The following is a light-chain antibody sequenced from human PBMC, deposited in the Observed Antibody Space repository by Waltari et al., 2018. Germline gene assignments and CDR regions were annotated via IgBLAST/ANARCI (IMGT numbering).Light chain of an antibody. J-gene: IGLJ1*01. V-gene: IGLV3-21*04. Sequence: SYVLTQPPSVSVAPGETASITCGGDNIGSYSVHWYQQKPGQAPVLVIFYDSDRPSGIPARFSGSNSGNTATLTITSVEAGDEARYYCQVWHADIDPGVFGTGTEVTVV. CDR1: NIGSYS. CDR2: YDS. CDR3: QVWHADIDPGV.